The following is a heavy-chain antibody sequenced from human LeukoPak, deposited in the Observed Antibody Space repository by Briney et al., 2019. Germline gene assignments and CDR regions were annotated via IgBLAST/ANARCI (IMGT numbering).Heavy chain of an antibody. CDR3: AKGNSGSYSQDWFDP. CDR2: ISWNSGTI. CDR1: GFTFDDYA. Sequence: GGSLRLSCAASGFTFDDYAMHWVRQAPGKGLEWVSGISWNSGTIGYADSVKGRFTISRDNAKNSLYLQMNSLRAEDMAFYYCAKGNSGSYSQDWFDPWGQGTLVTISS. J-gene: IGHJ5*02. V-gene: IGHV3-9*03. D-gene: IGHD1-26*01.